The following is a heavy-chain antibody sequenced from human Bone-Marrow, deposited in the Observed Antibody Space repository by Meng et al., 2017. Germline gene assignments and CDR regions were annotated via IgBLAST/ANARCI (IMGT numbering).Heavy chain of an antibody. CDR1: GFTFSSYA. CDR3: ARGIPGIAAAGPEYYYYYGMDV. D-gene: IGHD6-13*01. CDR2: ISYDGSNK. J-gene: IGHJ6*02. V-gene: IGHV3-30*04. Sequence: GESLKISCAASGFTFSSYAMHWVRQAPGKGLEWVAVISYDGSNKYYADSVKGRFTISRDNSKNTLYLQMNSLRADDTAVYYCARGIPGIAAAGPEYYYYYGMDVWGQGTTVTVSS.